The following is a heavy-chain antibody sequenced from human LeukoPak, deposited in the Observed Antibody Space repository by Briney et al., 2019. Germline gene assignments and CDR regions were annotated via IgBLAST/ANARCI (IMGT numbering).Heavy chain of an antibody. D-gene: IGHD3-22*01. V-gene: IGHV1-69*04. CDR3: ARDVLSSRYDSSGMGSFDY. CDR1: GGTFSSYA. J-gene: IGHJ4*02. Sequence: SVKVSCKASGGTFSSYAISWVRQAPGQGLEWMGRIIPIFGIANYTQKFQGRVTITADKSTSTAYMELSSLGSEDTAVYYCARDVLSSRYDSSGMGSFDYWGQGTLVTVSS. CDR2: IIPIFGIA.